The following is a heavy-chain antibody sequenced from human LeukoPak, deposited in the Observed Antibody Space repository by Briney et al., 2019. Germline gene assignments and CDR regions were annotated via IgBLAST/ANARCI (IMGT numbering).Heavy chain of an antibody. V-gene: IGHV3-30*18. CDR2: ISYEGGTK. CDR1: GFTFSSYG. CDR3: AKDRGWLGRRFDY. Sequence: GGSLRLSCAASGFTFSSYGMHWVRQAPGKGLEWVAVISYEGGTKYYADSVTGRFTISRDNSKNTLYLQMNSLRAEDTAVYYCAKDRGWLGRRFDYWGQGTLVTVSS. D-gene: IGHD5-12*01. J-gene: IGHJ4*02.